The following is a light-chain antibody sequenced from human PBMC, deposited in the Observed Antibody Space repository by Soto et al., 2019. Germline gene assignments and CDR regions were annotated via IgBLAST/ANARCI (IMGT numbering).Light chain of an antibody. CDR2: GAS. CDR3: KQYNNCLRWWT. CDR1: QSVNNN. V-gene: IGKV3-15*01. J-gene: IGKJ1*01. Sequence: MKPSRATXCVREQERAPLTWRASQSVNNNSAWYQKKPGTANRXLXXGASKRDTRIPDRLRGSGSGTEFTLKLRSRMSEDSAAHYCKQYNNCLRWWTFGEGTQVDI.